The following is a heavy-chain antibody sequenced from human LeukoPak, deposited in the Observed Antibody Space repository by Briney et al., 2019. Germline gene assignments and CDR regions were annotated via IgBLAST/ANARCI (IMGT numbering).Heavy chain of an antibody. CDR2: ISSSGTTI. J-gene: IGHJ3*02. CDR3: VRPTPSPEDAFDI. V-gene: IGHV3-48*04. Sequence: GGSLRLSCAASGFTFSSYWMSWVRQAPGKGLDWVSFISSSGTTIYYADSVKGRFTISRDNAKNSLYLQMNSLRAEDTAVYYCVRPTPSPEDAFDIWGQGTMVTVSS. CDR1: GFTFSSYW. D-gene: IGHD2-2*01.